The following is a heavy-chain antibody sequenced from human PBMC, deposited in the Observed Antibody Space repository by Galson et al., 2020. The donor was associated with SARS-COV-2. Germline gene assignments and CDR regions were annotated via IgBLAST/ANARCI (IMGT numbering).Heavy chain of an antibody. J-gene: IGHJ6*03. D-gene: IGHD3-9*01. CDR1: GYTFTSYA. CDR3: ARSPGYFDWLFRSDTYYYYYMDV. Sequence: ASVKVSCKASGYTFTSYAMNWVRQAPGQGLEWMGWINTNTGNPTYAQGFTGRFVFSLDTSVSTAYLQISSLKAEDTAVYYCARSPGYFDWLFRSDTYYYYYMDVWGKGTTVTVSS. V-gene: IGHV7-4-1*02. CDR2: INTNTGNP.